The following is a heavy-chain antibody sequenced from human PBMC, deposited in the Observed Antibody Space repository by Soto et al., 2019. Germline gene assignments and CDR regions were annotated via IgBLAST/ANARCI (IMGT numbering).Heavy chain of an antibody. V-gene: IGHV3-11*01. CDR3: ARGRSTVVTGLGY. CDR2: ISYSASTI. D-gene: IGHD4-4*01. J-gene: IGHJ4*02. Sequence: QVQLVESGGGLVKPGGSLRLSCAASGFTFSDYYMSWVRQSPGKGLEWVSYISYSASTIYYADSVKGRFTISRDNAKNSLDLQMDSLRAEDTAVYYCARGRSTVVTGLGYWGQGTLVTVSS. CDR1: GFTFSDYY.